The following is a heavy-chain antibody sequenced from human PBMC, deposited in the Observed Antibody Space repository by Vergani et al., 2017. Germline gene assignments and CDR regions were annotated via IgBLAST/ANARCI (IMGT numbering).Heavy chain of an antibody. CDR1: GGSISSSYY. D-gene: IGHD2-15*01. V-gene: IGHV4-39*01. CDR3: ATPSGSLNCIGGSCYGY. CDR2: IYYSGST. J-gene: IGHJ4*02. Sequence: QLQLQESGPGLVKPSETLSLTCTVSGGSISSSYYWGWIRQPPGKGLEWIGSIYYSGSTYYNPSLKSRVTISVDTSKNQFSLKLSSVTAADTAVYYSATPSGSLNCIGGSCYGYWGQGTLVTVSS.